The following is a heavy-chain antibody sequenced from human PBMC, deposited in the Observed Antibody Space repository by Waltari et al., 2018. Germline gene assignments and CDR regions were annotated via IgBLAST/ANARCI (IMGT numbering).Heavy chain of an antibody. CDR2: IKQDGSEK. Sequence: EVQLVESGGGLVQPGGSLSLSCAASGFTFSSYWLSWVRQAPAKGLEWVANIKQDGSEKYYVDSVKGRFTISRDNAKNSLYLQMNSLRAEDTAVYYCARDRNRDDFWSGYYYFDYWGQGTLVTVSS. V-gene: IGHV3-7*01. CDR3: ARDRNRDDFWSGYYYFDY. J-gene: IGHJ4*02. CDR1: GFTFSSYW. D-gene: IGHD3-3*01.